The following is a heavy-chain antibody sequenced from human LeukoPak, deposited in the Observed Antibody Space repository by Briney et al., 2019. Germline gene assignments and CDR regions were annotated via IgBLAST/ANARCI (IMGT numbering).Heavy chain of an antibody. CDR3: TGNYYGSGSYADFDY. CDR2: IRSTANGYTT. J-gene: IGHJ4*02. Sequence: GGSLRLSCAASGFTFSGSALHWVRQASGKGLEWVGRIRSTANGYTTAYAASVKGRFTISRDDSKNTAYLQMDSLKTEDTAVYYCTGNYYGSGSYADFDYWGQGTLVTVSS. CDR1: GFTFSGSA. V-gene: IGHV3-73*01. D-gene: IGHD3-10*01.